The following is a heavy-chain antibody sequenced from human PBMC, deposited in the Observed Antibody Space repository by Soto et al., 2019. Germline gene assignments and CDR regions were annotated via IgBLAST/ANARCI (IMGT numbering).Heavy chain of an antibody. CDR1: GGSFSGYY. V-gene: IGHV4-34*01. D-gene: IGHD6-6*01. CDR2: INHSGST. J-gene: IGHJ3*02. Sequence: SETLSLTCAVYGGSFSGYYWSWIRQPPGKGLEWIGEINHSGSTNYNPSLKSRVTISVDTSKNQFSLKLSSVTAADTAVYYCARGLGSSSNAFDIWGQGTMVIVSS. CDR3: ARGLGSSSNAFDI.